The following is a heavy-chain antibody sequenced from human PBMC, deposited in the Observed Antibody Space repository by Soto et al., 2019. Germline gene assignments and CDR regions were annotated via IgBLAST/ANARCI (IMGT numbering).Heavy chain of an antibody. Sequence: SETLSLTCTVPGASITSTSYHWGWIRQPPGKGLEWIGNFYYSGSTYYNPSLRSRVTISVDASKNQFSVKVSSVTATDTAVYYCARSVGDYYYGMDVWGQGTTVTVSS. J-gene: IGHJ6*02. D-gene: IGHD1-26*01. V-gene: IGHV4-39*01. CDR2: FYYSGST. CDR3: ARSVGDYYYGMDV. CDR1: GASITSTSYH.